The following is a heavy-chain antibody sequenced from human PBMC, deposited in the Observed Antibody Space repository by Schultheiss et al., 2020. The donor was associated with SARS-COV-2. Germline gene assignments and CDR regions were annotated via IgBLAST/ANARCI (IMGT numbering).Heavy chain of an antibody. V-gene: IGHV4-34*01. CDR3: ARESPVTMTTVTDFDY. J-gene: IGHJ4*02. CDR1: GGSFSGYF. CDR2: INHSGST. D-gene: IGHD4-17*01. Sequence: SETLSLTCAVYGGSFSGYFWTWIRQSPGKGLEWIGEINHSGSTNYNPSLKSRVTISVDTSKNQFSLRLRSATAADTAVYYCARESPVTMTTVTDFDYWGQGTLVTVSS.